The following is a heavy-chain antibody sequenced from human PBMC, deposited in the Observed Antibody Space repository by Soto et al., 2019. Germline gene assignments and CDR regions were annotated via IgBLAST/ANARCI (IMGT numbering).Heavy chain of an antibody. V-gene: IGHV4-34*01. CDR3: ARWGSGWYYFDY. CDR2: INHSGST. D-gene: IGHD6-19*01. Sequence: SETLSLTCAVYGGSFSGYYWSWIRQPPGKGLEWIGEINHSGSTNYNPSLKSRVTISVDTSKNQFSLKLSSVTAADTAVYYCARWGSGWYYFDYWGQGTLVTVS. J-gene: IGHJ4*02. CDR1: GGSFSGYY.